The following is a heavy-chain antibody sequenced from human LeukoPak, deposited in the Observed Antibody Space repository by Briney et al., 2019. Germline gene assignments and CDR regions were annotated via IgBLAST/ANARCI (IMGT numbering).Heavy chain of an antibody. V-gene: IGHV4-59*08. CDR2: TYYNGSA. J-gene: IGHJ4*02. CDR3: ARHGSSWTFDY. D-gene: IGHD6-13*01. CDR1: GGSFSTYY. Sequence: NPSETLSLTCTASGGSFSTYYWSWIRQPPGKGLEWIGYTYYNGSANYNPSLKSRATISVDMSKNLFSLKLSSVTAADTAVYFCARHGSSWTFDYWGQGTLVTVSP.